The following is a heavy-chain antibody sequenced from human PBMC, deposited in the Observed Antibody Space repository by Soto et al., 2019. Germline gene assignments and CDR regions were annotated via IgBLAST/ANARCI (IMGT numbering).Heavy chain of an antibody. Sequence: LGGSLRLSCAIFESTVSRDWMNWVRQAPGKGLEWVAHINQDGSEKYYVDSVKGRFTISRDNAKKSLYLQMNSLRPADTAMYYCSGGVGDAFWGQGTLSPSPQ. CDR2: INQDGSEK. V-gene: IGHV3-7*04. CDR3: SGGVGDAF. J-gene: IGHJ4*02. CDR1: ESTVSRDW. D-gene: IGHD1-26*01.